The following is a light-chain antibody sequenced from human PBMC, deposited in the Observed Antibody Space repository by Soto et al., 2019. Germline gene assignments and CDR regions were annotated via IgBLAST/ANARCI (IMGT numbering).Light chain of an antibody. Sequence: QSVLTQPPSVSAAPGQKVTISCSGSSSNIGNNYVSWYQQLPGTAPKLLIYDNNERPSGIPDRFSGSKSGTSATLGITGLQTGDEADYYGGTWDSSLSAVGVFGTGTKLTVL. J-gene: IGLJ1*01. V-gene: IGLV1-51*01. CDR3: GTWDSSLSAVGV. CDR1: SSNIGNNY. CDR2: DNN.